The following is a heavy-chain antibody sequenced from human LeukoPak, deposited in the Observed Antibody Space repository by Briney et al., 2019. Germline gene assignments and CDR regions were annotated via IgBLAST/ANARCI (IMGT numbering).Heavy chain of an antibody. J-gene: IGHJ4*02. CDR3: ARADSSGYYYYDY. D-gene: IGHD3-22*01. CDR2: ISYSGST. Sequence: PSETLSLTCSVSGGSIGSHYWIWIRQPPGKGLEWIGYISYSGSTNYNPSLKSRVTISVATSKNQFSLKLSSVTAADTAVYFCARADSSGYYYYDYWGQGTLVTVSS. V-gene: IGHV4-59*11. CDR1: GGSIGSHY.